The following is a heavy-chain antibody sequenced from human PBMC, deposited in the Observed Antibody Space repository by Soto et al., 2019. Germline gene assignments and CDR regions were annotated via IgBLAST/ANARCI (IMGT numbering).Heavy chain of an antibody. V-gene: IGHV4-30-4*01. CDR1: GGSISSGDYY. CDR2: IYYSGST. J-gene: IGHJ4*02. CDR3: ASLRLGELSSPTDY. D-gene: IGHD3-16*02. Sequence: SETLSLTCTVSGGSISSGDYYWSWIRQPPGKGLERIGYIYYSGSTYYNPSLKSRVTISVDTSKNQFSLKLSSVTAADTAVYYCASLRLGELSSPTDYWGQGTLVTVSS.